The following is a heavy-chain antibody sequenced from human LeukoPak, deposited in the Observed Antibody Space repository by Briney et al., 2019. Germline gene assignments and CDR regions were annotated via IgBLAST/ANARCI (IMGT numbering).Heavy chain of an antibody. J-gene: IGHJ6*02. CDR3: ASWPGSYPNTYYYYGIDV. CDR2: IWYDGSNK. Sequence: GRSLRLSCAASGFTFSSYGMHWVRQAPGKGLEWVAVIWYDGSNKYYADSVKGRFTISRDNSKNTLYLQMNSLRAEDTAVYYCASWPGSYPNTYYYYGIDVWGQGTTVTVSS. V-gene: IGHV3-33*01. D-gene: IGHD3-10*01. CDR1: GFTFSSYG.